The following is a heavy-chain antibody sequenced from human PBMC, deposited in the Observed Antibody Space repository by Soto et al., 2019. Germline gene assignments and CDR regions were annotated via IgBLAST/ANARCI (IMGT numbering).Heavy chain of an antibody. CDR3: ARETGTTGGMDV. V-gene: IGHV1-3*05. CDR1: GYTFTSYA. CDR2: INAGNGNT. Sequence: QVQLVQSGAEEKKPGASVKVSCKASGYTFTSYAMHWVRQAPGQRLEWMGWINAGNGNTKYSQKFQGRVTITRDTSANTAYMELSSLRSEDTAVYYCARETGTTGGMDVWGQGTTVTVSS. D-gene: IGHD1-7*01. J-gene: IGHJ6*02.